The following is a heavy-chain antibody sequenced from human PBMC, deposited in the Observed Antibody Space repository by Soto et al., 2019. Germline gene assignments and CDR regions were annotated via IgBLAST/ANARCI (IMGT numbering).Heavy chain of an antibody. CDR3: AKDLKLYRVEATNSWDY. J-gene: IGHJ4*02. CDR2: IIPIFGTA. V-gene: IGHV1-69*01. D-gene: IGHD5-12*01. CDR1: GGTFSSYA. Sequence: QVQLVQSGAEVKKPGSSVKVSCKASGGTFSSYAISWVRQAPGQGLEWMGGIIPIFGTANYAQKFQGRVTITADESTSTAYMELSSLRSEDTAVYYCAKDLKLYRVEATNSWDYWGQGTPVTVSS.